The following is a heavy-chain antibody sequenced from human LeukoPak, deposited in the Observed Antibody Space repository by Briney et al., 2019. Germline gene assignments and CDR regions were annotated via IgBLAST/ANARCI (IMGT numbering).Heavy chain of an antibody. J-gene: IGHJ6*02. V-gene: IGHV4-34*01. CDR2: INHSGST. Sequence: PSETLSLTCAVYGGSFSGYYWSWIRQPPGKGLEWIGEINHSGSTNYNPSLKSRVTISVDTSKNQFSLKLSSVTAADTAVYYCAGWFGELLSYYYYYGMDVWGQGTTVTVSS. CDR3: AGWFGELLSYYYYYGMDV. D-gene: IGHD3-10*01. CDR1: GGSFSGYY.